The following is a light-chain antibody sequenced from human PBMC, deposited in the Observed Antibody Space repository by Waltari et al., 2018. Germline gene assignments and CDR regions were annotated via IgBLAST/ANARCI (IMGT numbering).Light chain of an antibody. CDR1: QGVTNNY. CDR3: QQFSGSPWT. CDR2: DVS. V-gene: IGKV3-20*01. J-gene: IGKJ1*01. Sequence: IVLTQSPGPLPLSPCQGATLSCRASQGVTNNYLAWYQQKPGQAPRLLIYDVSRRATGIPDRFSGSGSGTDFTLTISRLEPEDFAVYFCQQFSGSPWTFGQGTRVEIK.